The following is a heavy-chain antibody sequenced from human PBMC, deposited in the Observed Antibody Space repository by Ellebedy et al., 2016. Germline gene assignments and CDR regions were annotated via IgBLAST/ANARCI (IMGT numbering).Heavy chain of an antibody. CDR2: IIPILGIA. CDR3: ARDWTCVGDCYHDAFDI. Sequence: ASVTVSCKASGGPFSSYAISWVRQAPGQGLEWMGRIIPILGIANYAQKFQGRVTITAAKSTSTAYMELSSLRSEDTAVYYCARDWTCVGDCYHDAFDIWGQGTMVTVSS. CDR1: GGPFSSYA. J-gene: IGHJ3*02. D-gene: IGHD2-21*02. V-gene: IGHV1-69*04.